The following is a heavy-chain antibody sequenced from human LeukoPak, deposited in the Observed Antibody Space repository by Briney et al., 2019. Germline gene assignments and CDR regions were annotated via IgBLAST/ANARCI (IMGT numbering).Heavy chain of an antibody. V-gene: IGHV3-53*01. CDR2: IYSGGST. J-gene: IGHJ3*02. D-gene: IGHD2-15*01. Sequence: ETLSLTCTVSGGSISSNYMSWVRQAPGKGLEWVSVIYSGGSTYYADSVKGRFTISRDNSKNTLYLQMNSLRAEDTAVYYCARRTLGYCSGGSCSDAFDIWGQGTMVTVSS. CDR1: GGSISSNY. CDR3: ARRTLGYCSGGSCSDAFDI.